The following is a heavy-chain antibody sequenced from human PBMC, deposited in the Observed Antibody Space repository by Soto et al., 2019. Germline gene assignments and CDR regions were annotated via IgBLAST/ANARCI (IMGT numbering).Heavy chain of an antibody. J-gene: IGHJ6*02. Sequence: LSLTCSVSGGSISGSYWSWIRQSPGKGLEWVAGIDYNEINQYYIDPVKGRFTISRDQSKNTLYLQMNSLRAEDTAVYYWVKSIAARPVDYYGMDVWGQGTRVTVCS. CDR1: GGSISGSY. CDR2: IDYNEINQ. CDR3: VKSIAARPVDYYGMDV. V-gene: IGHV3-33*08. D-gene: IGHD6-6*01.